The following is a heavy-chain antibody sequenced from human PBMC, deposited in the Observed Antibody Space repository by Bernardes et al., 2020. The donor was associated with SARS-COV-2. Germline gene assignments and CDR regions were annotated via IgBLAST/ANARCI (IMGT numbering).Heavy chain of an antibody. V-gene: IGHV4-59*01. CDR1: GGSISSYY. J-gene: IGHJ5*02. CDR2: IYYSGST. D-gene: IGHD3-22*01. CDR3: ARDSRYYYDSSGYYYVRWFDP. Sequence: SETLSLTRTVSGGSISSYYWSWIRQPPGKGLEWIGYIYYSGSTNYNPSLKSRVTISVETSKNQFSLKLSSVTAADTAVYYCARDSRYYYDSSGYYYVRWFDPWGQGTLVTVSS.